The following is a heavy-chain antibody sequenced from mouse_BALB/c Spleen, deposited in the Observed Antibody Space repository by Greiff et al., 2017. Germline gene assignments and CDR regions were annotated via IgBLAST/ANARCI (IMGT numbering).Heavy chain of an antibody. J-gene: IGHJ3*01. V-gene: IGHV5-6-5*01. D-gene: IGHD2-4*01. CDR1: GFTFSSYA. Sequence: EVQLVESGGGLVKPGGSLKLSCAASGFTFSSYAMSWVRQTPEKRLEWVASISSGGSTYYPDSVKGRFTISRDNARNILYLQMSSLRSEDTAMYYCARGITEWFAYWGQGTLVTVSA. CDR2: ISSGGST. CDR3: ARGITEWFAY.